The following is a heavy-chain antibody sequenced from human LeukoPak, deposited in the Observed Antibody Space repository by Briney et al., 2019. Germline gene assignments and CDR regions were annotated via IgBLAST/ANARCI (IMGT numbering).Heavy chain of an antibody. J-gene: IGHJ4*02. CDR3: ARGYDPYGYFDY. V-gene: IGHV4-59*12. CDR2: IYYSGGT. D-gene: IGHD3-16*01. Sequence: SETLSLTCTVSGGSISSYYWSWIRQPPGKGLEWIGYIYYSGGTNYNPSLKSRVTISVDTSKNQFSLKLSSVTAADTAVYYCARGYDPYGYFDYWGQGTLVTVSS. CDR1: GGSISSYY.